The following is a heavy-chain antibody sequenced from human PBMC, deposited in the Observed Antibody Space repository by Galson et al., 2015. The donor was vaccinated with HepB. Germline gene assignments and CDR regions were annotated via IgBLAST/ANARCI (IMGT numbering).Heavy chain of an antibody. V-gene: IGHV3-53*01. J-gene: IGHJ3*02. CDR1: GFRVSDNS. D-gene: IGHD1-1*01. CDR3: ASRSDWNLPYDAFDI. CDR2: IYSGGST. Sequence: SLRLSCAASGFRVSDNSITWVRQATGKGLEWISLIYSGGSTFYTDSVRGRFSISRDNSKNTLFLQMNSLRAEDTAVYYCASRSDWNLPYDAFDIWGQGTMVTVSP.